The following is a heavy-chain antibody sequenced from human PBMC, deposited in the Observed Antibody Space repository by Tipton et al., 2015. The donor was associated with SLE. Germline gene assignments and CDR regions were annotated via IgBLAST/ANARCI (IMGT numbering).Heavy chain of an antibody. V-gene: IGHV4-34*01. CDR1: GGSFSGYY. CDR2: FYHSGST. Sequence: TLSLTCAVYGGSFSGYYWSWIRQSPGKGLEWIGSFYHSGSTYYNPSLKSRVTISVDTSKNQFSLKLSSVTAADTAVYYCARAGRAWNLFDYWGQGTLVTVSS. CDR3: ARAGRAWNLFDY. D-gene: IGHD1-1*01. J-gene: IGHJ4*02.